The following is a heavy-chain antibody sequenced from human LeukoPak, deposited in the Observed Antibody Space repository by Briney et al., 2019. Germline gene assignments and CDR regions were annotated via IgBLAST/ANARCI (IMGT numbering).Heavy chain of an antibody. CDR2: IYYSGST. J-gene: IGHJ6*03. Sequence: KPSETLSLTCTVSGGSISSYYWSWIRQPPGKGLEWIGYIYYSGSTNYNPSLKSRVTISVDTSKNQFSLKLSSVTAADTAVYYCARQHDSYYYYYIGVWGSGTTVTVSS. CDR1: GGSISSYY. V-gene: IGHV4-59*01. CDR3: ARQHDSYYYYYIGV.